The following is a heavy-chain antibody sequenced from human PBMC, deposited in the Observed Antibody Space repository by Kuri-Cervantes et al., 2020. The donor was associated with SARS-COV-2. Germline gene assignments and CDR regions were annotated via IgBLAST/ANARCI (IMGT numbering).Heavy chain of an antibody. CDR3: ARVAWFNNWFDP. Sequence: SVTVSCMASVGTFSSYAISWVRQAPGQGLEWMGGIIPIFGTANYAQKFQGRVTINADKSTSTAYMELSSLRSEYTAVYYCARVAWFNNWFDPWGQGTLVTVSS. CDR2: IIPIFGTA. D-gene: IGHD3-10*01. CDR1: VGTFSSYA. V-gene: IGHV1-69*06. J-gene: IGHJ5*02.